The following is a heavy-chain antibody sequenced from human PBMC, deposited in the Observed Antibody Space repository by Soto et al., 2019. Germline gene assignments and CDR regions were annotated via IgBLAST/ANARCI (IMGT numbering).Heavy chain of an antibody. J-gene: IGHJ4*02. CDR2: VNPSGGHT. D-gene: IGHD2-21*02. Sequence: QVQLMQSGAEVKKPGASVKVSCKASGDTFTEYYIHWVRQAPGQGLEWMGTVNPSGGHTTYAQHFLGRVTRPRDTSTSTLYMEVTSLTSEDTAVYYCERGGHVVVVTAALDYWGQGTLVTVSS. CDR1: GDTFTEYY. V-gene: IGHV1-46*01. CDR3: ERGGHVVVVTAALDY.